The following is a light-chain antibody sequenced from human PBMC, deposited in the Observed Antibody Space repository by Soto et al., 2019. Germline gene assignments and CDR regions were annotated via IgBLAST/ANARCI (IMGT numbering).Light chain of an antibody. Sequence: QSALTQPASVSESPGQSITISCTGTSSDVGGYDYVSWYQQHPGKAPKLIIYDVSDRPSGVSNRFSGSKSGNTASLTISWLQAEDEADYYCSSYTSSSTYVCGTGTKLTVL. CDR1: SSDVGGYDY. CDR2: DVS. CDR3: SSYTSSSTYV. J-gene: IGLJ1*01. V-gene: IGLV2-14*03.